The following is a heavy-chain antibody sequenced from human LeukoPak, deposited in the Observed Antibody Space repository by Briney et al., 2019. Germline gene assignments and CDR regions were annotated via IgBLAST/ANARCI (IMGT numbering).Heavy chain of an antibody. J-gene: IGHJ3*02. Sequence: SVKVSCKASGGTISSYAISWVRQVPGQGLEWMGGIIPIFGTANYAQKFQGRVTITTDESTSTAYMELSSLRSEDTAVYYCARERNNYYDVATPGAFDIWGQGTMVTVSS. CDR3: ARERNNYYDVATPGAFDI. D-gene: IGHD3-22*01. V-gene: IGHV1-69*05. CDR1: GGTISSYA. CDR2: IIPIFGTA.